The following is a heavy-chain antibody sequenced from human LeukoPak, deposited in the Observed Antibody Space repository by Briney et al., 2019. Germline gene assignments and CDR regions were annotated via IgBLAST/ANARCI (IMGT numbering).Heavy chain of an antibody. J-gene: IGHJ4*02. CDR1: GGSISSSSYC. CDR2: IYYTGRP. V-gene: IGHV4-39*07. D-gene: IGHD3-3*01. CDR3: ARNTLFGVVRNFDY. Sequence: SETLSLTCSVSGGSISSSSYCWGLIRQPPGKGLEWIGSIYYTGRPYYNPSLKSRVTISVDTSKNQFSLKLSSVTAADTAVYYCARNTLFGVVRNFDYWGQGTLVTVSS.